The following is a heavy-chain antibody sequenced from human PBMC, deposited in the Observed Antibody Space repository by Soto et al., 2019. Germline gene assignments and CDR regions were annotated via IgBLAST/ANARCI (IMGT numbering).Heavy chain of an antibody. D-gene: IGHD5-12*01. CDR3: AASCVACGGFNYYGMDV. V-gene: IGHV4-31*03. CDR2: IYYSGST. J-gene: IGHJ6*02. Sequence: QVQLQESGPGLVKPSQTLSLTCTVSGGSISSGGYYWSWIRQHPGKGLEWIGYIYYSGSTYYNPSLKSRVTLSVDTSKNQFPLKLSSVTAADTAVYYCAASCVACGGFNYYGMDVWGQGTTVTVSS. CDR1: GGSISSGGYY.